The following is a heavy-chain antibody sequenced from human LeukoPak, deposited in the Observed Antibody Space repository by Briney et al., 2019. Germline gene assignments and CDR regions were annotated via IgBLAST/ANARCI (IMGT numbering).Heavy chain of an antibody. CDR3: FVVVNAIPR. CDR2: ISSNGGST. CDR1: GFTFSIYS. Sequence: PGGSLRLSCSASGFTFSIYSMHWVRQAPGKGLEYVTAISSNGGSTYYADSVKGRFTISRDNSKNTLYLQMSSLRVEDTAVYYCFVVVNAIPRWGQGTLVTVSS. V-gene: IGHV3-64D*09. J-gene: IGHJ4*02. D-gene: IGHD2-21*01.